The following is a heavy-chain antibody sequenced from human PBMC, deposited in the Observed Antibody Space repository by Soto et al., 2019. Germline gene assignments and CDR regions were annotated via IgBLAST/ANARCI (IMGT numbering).Heavy chain of an antibody. V-gene: IGHV4-30-2*01. CDR3: ARETSTIFGVVIDTYYGMDV. Sequence: SETLSLTCNMSGDSYSISTYSWSWIRQPPGKALQWIGFIYQSGVTSYNPSLASRVSISLDRSNNQFSLKLSSVTAADTAVYYCARETSTIFGVVIDTYYGMDVWGQGTTVTVSS. CDR1: GDSYSISTYS. D-gene: IGHD3-3*01. CDR2: IYQSGVT. J-gene: IGHJ6*02.